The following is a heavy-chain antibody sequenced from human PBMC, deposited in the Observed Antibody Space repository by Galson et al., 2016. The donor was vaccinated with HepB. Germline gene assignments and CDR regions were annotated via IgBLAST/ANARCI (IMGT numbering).Heavy chain of an antibody. CDR2: ISWNSGSI. CDR3: AQDKASMSVGATNFQH. V-gene: IGHV3-9*01. D-gene: IGHD1-26*01. Sequence: SLRLSCAASGFIFKDYAMHWVRHAPGKGLEWASSISWNSGSIGYADSVKGRFTISRDNAKNSLYLQMNSLRAEDTAFYYCAQDKASMSVGATNFQHWGQGTLVTVSS. J-gene: IGHJ1*01. CDR1: GFIFKDYA.